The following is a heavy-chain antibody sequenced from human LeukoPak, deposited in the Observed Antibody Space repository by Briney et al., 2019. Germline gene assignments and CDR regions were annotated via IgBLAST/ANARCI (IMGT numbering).Heavy chain of an antibody. CDR1: GVTFSSYW. D-gene: IGHD4-17*01. Sequence: GGSLTLSCAPSGVTFSSYWMTWVRQPPGKGLECVANIRKDGSEIYYADSVKGRFTISRDNAKNSLYLQMSSLRAEDTAVYYCAKWVTTPHYGMDVWGQGTTVTVSS. V-gene: IGHV3-7*05. CDR2: IRKDGSEI. CDR3: AKWVTTPHYGMDV. J-gene: IGHJ6*02.